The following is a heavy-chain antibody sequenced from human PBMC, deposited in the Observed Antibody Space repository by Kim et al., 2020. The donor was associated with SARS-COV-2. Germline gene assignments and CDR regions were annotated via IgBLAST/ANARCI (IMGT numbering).Heavy chain of an antibody. D-gene: IGHD6-19*01. Sequence: YADSVKGRFTISRDNATNSLYLQMNSLRAEDTAVYYCARAYSSGWAYFDYWGQGTLVTVSS. J-gene: IGHJ4*02. V-gene: IGHV3-21*01. CDR3: ARAYSSGWAYFDY.